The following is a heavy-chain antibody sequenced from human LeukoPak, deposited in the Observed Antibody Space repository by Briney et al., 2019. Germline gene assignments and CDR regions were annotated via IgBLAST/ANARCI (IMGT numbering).Heavy chain of an antibody. J-gene: IGHJ4*02. CDR1: GITVSSNY. D-gene: IGHD5-24*01. CDR2: IYKGGNT. Sequence: GGSLRLSCAASGITVSSNYMTWVRQAPRKGLEWVSVIYKGGNTYYTDSVKGRFTISRDNSKNTLYLQMSSLRDEDTAVYYCARDLVEMATGLGFDYWGQGTLVTVSS. CDR3: ARDLVEMATGLGFDY. V-gene: IGHV3-66*01.